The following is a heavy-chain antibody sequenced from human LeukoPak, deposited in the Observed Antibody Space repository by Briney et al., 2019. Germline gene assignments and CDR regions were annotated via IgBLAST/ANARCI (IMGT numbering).Heavy chain of an antibody. Sequence: SETLSLTCAVFGESFTNFYWTWIRQSASNGLEWIGVIKHSGTTNYNPSFKSRVTISLDTSTTQFSLKLSSVTAADTAVYYCMRDQRSGYSGYDYYYYYYMDVWGKGTTVTVSS. CDR2: IKHSGTT. CDR1: GESFTNFY. D-gene: IGHD5-12*01. CDR3: MRDQRSGYSGYDYYYYYYMDV. V-gene: IGHV4-34*01. J-gene: IGHJ6*03.